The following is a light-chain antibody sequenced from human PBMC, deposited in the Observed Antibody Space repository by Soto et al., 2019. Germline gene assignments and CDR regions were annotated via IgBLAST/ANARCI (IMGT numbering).Light chain of an antibody. CDR2: GNS. Sequence: QLVLTQPPSVSGAPGQRVTISCTGSSSNIGAGYDVHWYQQLPGTAPKLLIYGNSNRPSGVPDRFSGSKSGTSASLAITGLQAEDEADEYCQSYDSSLSGHVVFGGGTKLTVL. CDR3: QSYDSSLSGHVV. V-gene: IGLV1-40*01. J-gene: IGLJ2*01. CDR1: SSNIGAGYD.